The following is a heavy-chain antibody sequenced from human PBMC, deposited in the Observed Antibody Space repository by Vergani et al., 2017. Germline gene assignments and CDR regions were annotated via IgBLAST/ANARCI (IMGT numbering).Heavy chain of an antibody. Sequence: QITLKESGPTLVKPTQTLTLTCTFSGFSLSTSGVGVGWIRQPPGKALEWLALIYWNDDKRYSPSLKSRLTITKDTSKNQVVLTMTNMDPVDTATYYCAHRRVEWDYDYIWGSYRHDAFDIWGQGTTVTVSS. V-gene: IGHV2-5*01. CDR1: GFSLSTSGVG. D-gene: IGHD3-16*02. J-gene: IGHJ3*02. CDR3: AHRRVEWDYDYIWGSYRHDAFDI. CDR2: IYWNDDK.